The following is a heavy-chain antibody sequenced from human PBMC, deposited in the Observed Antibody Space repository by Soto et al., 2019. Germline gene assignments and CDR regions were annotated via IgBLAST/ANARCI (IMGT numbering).Heavy chain of an antibody. J-gene: IGHJ4*02. CDR3: ATGQDYGEYLD. CDR2: ITSTSSYT. Sequence: EVQLVESGGGLVTPGGSLRLSCAASGFTFSTYNMNWVRQAPGKGLEWLSSITSTSSYTHYADSVKGRFTISRDNAKNSLYLQMNSLRAEDTAVYHCATGQDYGEYLDWGQGTLVTVSS. CDR1: GFTFSTYN. V-gene: IGHV3-21*01. D-gene: IGHD4-17*01.